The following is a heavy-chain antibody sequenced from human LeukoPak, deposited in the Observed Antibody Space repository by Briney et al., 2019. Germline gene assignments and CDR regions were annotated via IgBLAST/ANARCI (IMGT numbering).Heavy chain of an antibody. J-gene: IGHJ4*02. CDR2: VYYSGST. CDR3: ASHDEMISRSWFDY. CDR1: GGSINPHY. D-gene: IGHD6-13*01. V-gene: IGHV4-59*08. Sequence: SETLSLTCTVSGGSINPHYWSWLRQSPGKLLGWIVYVYYSGSTNYNPSLKGRVTISVDTSKNQFSLKLRFVTAADTGVYYCASHDEMISRSWFDYWGQGTLVTVSS.